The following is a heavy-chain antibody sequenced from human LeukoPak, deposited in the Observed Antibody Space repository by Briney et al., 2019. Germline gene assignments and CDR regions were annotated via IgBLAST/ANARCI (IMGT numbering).Heavy chain of an antibody. Sequence: SETLSLTCTVSGGPISGYYWSRIRQAPGKGLEWIGYIYKSGSTNYKPSLTRRVTISVDMSKNQFSLKLRSVTAADTAVYYCARTGGPTYRSSWYIWGQGTVVTVSS. J-gene: IGHJ3*02. CDR1: GGPISGYY. CDR2: IYKSGST. V-gene: IGHV4-59*01. CDR3: ARTGGPTYRSSWYI. D-gene: IGHD6-13*01.